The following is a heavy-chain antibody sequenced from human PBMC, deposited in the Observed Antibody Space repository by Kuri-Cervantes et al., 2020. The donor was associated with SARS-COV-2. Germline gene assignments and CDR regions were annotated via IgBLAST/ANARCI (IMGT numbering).Heavy chain of an antibody. J-gene: IGHJ5*02. CDR1: GFTFSSYS. CDR3: AKGTDYGDYEEDWFDP. CDR2: ISSSSSYT. Sequence: GGSLRLSCAASGFTFSSYSMNWVRQAPGKGLEWVSYISSSSSYTNYADSVKGRFTISRDNSKNTLYLQMNSLRAEDTAVYYCAKGTDYGDYEEDWFDPWGQGTLVTVSS. D-gene: IGHD4-17*01. V-gene: IGHV3-21*05.